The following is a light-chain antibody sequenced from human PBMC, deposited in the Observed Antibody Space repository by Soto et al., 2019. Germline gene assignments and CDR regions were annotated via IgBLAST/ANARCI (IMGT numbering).Light chain of an antibody. CDR2: LGS. V-gene: IGKV2-28*01. CDR1: QTLLHNNGFVY. Sequence: EIVMTQSPLSLSVTPGEPASISCRSSQTLLHNNGFVYLDWYLQKPGQPPQLLINLGSNRASGVPDRFSGSGSGTDFTLKISRVEAEAVGVYFCMQALQTPPWTFGQGTKVEIK. J-gene: IGKJ1*01. CDR3: MQALQTPPWT.